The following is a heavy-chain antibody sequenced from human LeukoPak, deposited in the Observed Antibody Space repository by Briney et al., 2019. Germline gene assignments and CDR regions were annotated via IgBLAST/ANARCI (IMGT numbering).Heavy chain of an antibody. D-gene: IGHD2-21*02. Sequence: GGSLRLSCAASGFTFSSYAMSWVRQAPGKGLEWVSAISTTGDSTYYANSVKGRFTISRDNSKNTLYLQMGSLSTEDMAVYYCARGPVYCGGDCYLDYWGQGTLVTVSS. V-gene: IGHV3-64*01. CDR1: GFTFSSYA. J-gene: IGHJ4*02. CDR2: ISTTGDST. CDR3: ARGPVYCGGDCYLDY.